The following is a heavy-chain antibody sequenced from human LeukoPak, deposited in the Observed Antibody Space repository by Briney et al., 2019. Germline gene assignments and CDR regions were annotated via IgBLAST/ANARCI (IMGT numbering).Heavy chain of an antibody. Sequence: ASVKVSCKASGYTFATYGTSWVRQAPGQGLEWMGRIIPILGIANYAQKFQGRVTITADKSTSTAYMELSSLRSEDTAVYYCARAPYDYVWGSYRYLDYWGQGTLVTVSS. CDR3: ARAPYDYVWGSYRYLDY. D-gene: IGHD3-16*02. CDR1: GYTFATYG. V-gene: IGHV1-69*04. CDR2: IIPILGIA. J-gene: IGHJ4*02.